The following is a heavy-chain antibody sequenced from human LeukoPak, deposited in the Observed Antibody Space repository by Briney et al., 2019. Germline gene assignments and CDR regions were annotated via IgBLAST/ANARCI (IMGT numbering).Heavy chain of an antibody. CDR2: IYYSGST. CDR1: GSSISSGDYY. CDR3: ARPRIAAAGTFNWFDP. D-gene: IGHD6-13*01. J-gene: IGHJ5*02. V-gene: IGHV4-30-4*01. Sequence: SQTLSLTCTVSGSSISSGDYYWSWIRQPPGKGLEWIGYIYYSGSTYYNPSLKSRVTISVDTSKNQFSLKLSSVTAADTAVYYCARPRIAAAGTFNWFDPWGQGTLVTVSS.